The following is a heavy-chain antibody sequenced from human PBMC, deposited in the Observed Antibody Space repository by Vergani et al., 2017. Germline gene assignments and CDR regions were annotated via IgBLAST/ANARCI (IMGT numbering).Heavy chain of an antibody. V-gene: IGHV4-34*01. D-gene: IGHD3-3*01. Sequence: QVQLQQWGAGLLKPSETLSLTCAVYGGSFSDYYWSWIRQPPGKGLEWIGEINDSGSTNYNTSLKSRVTISVDTSKNQFSLTLSSVTAADTAVYYCARLGNYDLWSCYYLQDYYYYYMDVWGKGTTVTVSS. CDR2: INDSGST. CDR3: ARLGNYDLWSCYYLQDYYYYYMDV. CDR1: GGSFSDYY. J-gene: IGHJ6*03.